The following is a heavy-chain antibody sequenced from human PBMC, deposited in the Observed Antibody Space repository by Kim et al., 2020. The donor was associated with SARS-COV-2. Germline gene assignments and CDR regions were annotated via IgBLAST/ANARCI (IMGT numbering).Heavy chain of an antibody. CDR1: GFTFSSYW. CDR2: INSDGSST. J-gene: IGHJ5*02. CDR3: ARGYSSGYYNWFDP. Sequence: GGSLRLSCAASGFTFSSYWMHWVRQAPGKGLVWVSRINSDGSSTSYADSVKGRFTISRDNAKNTLYLQMNSLRAEDTAVYYCARGYSSGYYNWFDPWGQGTLVPVSA. D-gene: IGHD3-22*01. V-gene: IGHV3-74*01.